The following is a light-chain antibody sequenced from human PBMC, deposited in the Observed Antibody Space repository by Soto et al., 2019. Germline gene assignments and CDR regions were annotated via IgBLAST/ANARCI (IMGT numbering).Light chain of an antibody. CDR3: QQYSSLPRT. V-gene: IGKV3-20*01. CDR2: GAS. CDR1: QSVSSSY. Sequence: IVLTQSPGTLSLSPGERATLSCRASQSVSSSYLAWYQQKPGQAPRLLIYGASSRATGIPDRFTGSGSGTDFTLTITRLEPEDFGVYYCQQYSSLPRTFGQGTKVDIK. J-gene: IGKJ1*01.